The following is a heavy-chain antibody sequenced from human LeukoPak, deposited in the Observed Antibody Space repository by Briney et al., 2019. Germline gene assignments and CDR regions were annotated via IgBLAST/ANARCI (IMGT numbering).Heavy chain of an antibody. D-gene: IGHD6-13*01. J-gene: IGHJ4*02. V-gene: IGHV3-66*01. CDR2: IYSGGST. CDR3: ARGIAAAGTTRDY. CDR1: GFTVSSNY. Sequence: GGSLRLSCAASGFTVSSNYMSWVRQAPGKGREWVSVIYSGGSTYYADSVKGRFTICRDNSKNTLYLQMNSLRAEDTAVYYCARGIAAAGTTRDYWGQGTLVTVSS.